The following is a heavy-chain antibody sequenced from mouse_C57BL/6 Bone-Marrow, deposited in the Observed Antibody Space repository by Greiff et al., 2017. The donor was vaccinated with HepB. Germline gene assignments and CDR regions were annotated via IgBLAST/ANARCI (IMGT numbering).Heavy chain of an antibody. J-gene: IGHJ2*01. Sequence: QVQLQQSGAELARPGASVKLSCKASGYTFTSYGISWVKQRTGQGLEWIGEIYPRSGNTYYNEKFKGKATLTADKSSSTAYMELRSLPSEDSAVYFCARSDYYGFYFDYWGQGTTLTVSS. V-gene: IGHV1-81*01. CDR3: ARSDYYGFYFDY. CDR1: GYTFTSYG. CDR2: IYPRSGNT. D-gene: IGHD1-1*01.